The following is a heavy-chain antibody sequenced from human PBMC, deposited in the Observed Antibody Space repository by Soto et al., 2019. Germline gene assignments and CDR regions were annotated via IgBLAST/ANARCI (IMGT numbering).Heavy chain of an antibody. Sequence: GGSLRLSCAGSGFTFSRYAMSWVRQAPGKGLEWVSAISGSGGSTYYADSVKGRFTISRDNSKNTLYLQMNSLRAEDRAVYYYFKYYPPIYHRSGTYYSGQGTLVTVSS. CDR1: GFTFSRYA. CDR3: FKYYPPIYHRSGTYY. V-gene: IGHV3-23*01. J-gene: IGHJ4*02. CDR2: ISGSGGST. D-gene: IGHD3-10*01.